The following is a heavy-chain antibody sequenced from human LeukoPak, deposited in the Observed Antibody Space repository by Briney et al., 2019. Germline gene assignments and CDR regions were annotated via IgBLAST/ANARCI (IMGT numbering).Heavy chain of an antibody. CDR2: VDANGRTT. D-gene: IGHD2-2*01. Sequence: GGSLRLSCSASGFTVTHYAMHWVRQAPGKGLEYVSAVDANGRTTYYADSVKGRFTISRDNAKNSLFLQMNSLRAEDTAIYYCARDPTADDYWGQGTTVTVSS. V-gene: IGHV3-64*04. J-gene: IGHJ4*03. CDR1: GFTVTHYA. CDR3: ARDPTADDY.